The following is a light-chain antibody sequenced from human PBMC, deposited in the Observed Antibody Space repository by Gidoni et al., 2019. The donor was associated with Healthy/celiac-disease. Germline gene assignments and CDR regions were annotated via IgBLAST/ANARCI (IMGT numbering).Light chain of an antibody. CDR1: QSVLYSSNNKNY. CDR2: WAS. CDR3: QQYYSTPWT. J-gene: IGKJ1*01. V-gene: IGKV4-1*01. Sequence: DIVMTQSPDSLAVSLGERATINCKSSQSVLYSSNNKNYLAWYLQKPGQPPKRLLYWASTREPGVPDRFSGSGSGTDFTLTISSRQAEDVAVYYCQQYYSTPWTFGQXTKVEIK.